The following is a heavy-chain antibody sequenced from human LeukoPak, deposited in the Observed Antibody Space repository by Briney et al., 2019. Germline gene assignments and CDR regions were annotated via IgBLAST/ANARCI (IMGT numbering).Heavy chain of an antibody. J-gene: IGHJ4*02. D-gene: IGHD5-24*01. CDR2: IYYSGST. CDR1: GGSISSSAYF. Sequence: SQTLSLTCTVSGGSISSSAYFWRWIRQHPGKGLEWIGYIYYSGSTYYNPSLKSRVTISVDTSKNQFSLKLTSVTAADTAVYYCARGDGYNQDYWGQGTLVTVSS. CDR3: ARGDGYNQDY. V-gene: IGHV4-31*03.